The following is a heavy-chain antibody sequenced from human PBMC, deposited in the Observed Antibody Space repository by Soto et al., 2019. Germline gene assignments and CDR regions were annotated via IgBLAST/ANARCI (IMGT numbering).Heavy chain of an antibody. CDR1: GFTFSSYA. CDR2: ISGSGGST. V-gene: IGHV3-23*01. CDR3: AKTVRSPYYFDY. Sequence: GGSLRLSCAASGFTFSSYAMSWVRQAPGKGLERVSAISGSGGSTYYADSVKGRFTISRDNSKNTLYLQMNSLRAEDTAVYYCAKTVRSPYYFDYWGQGTLVTVSS. J-gene: IGHJ4*02. D-gene: IGHD3-22*01.